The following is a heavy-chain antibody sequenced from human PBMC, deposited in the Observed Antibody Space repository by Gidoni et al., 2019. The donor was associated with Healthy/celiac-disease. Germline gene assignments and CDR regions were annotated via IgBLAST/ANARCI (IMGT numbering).Heavy chain of an antibody. D-gene: IGHD2-15*01. V-gene: IGHV4-4*02. CDR3: ARVGCSGGSCYSEAAFDI. Sequence: QVQLQESGPGLVKPSGTLSLTCAVPGGSISSSHWWSWVRQPPGKGLEWIGEIYHSGSTNYNPSLKSRVTISVDKSKNQFSLKLSSVTAADTAVYYCARVGCSGGSCYSEAAFDIWGQGTMVTVSS. J-gene: IGHJ3*02. CDR1: GGSISSSHW. CDR2: IYHSGST.